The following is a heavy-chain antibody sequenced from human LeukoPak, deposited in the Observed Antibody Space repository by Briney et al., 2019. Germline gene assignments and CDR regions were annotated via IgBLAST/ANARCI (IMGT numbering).Heavy chain of an antibody. Sequence: PGGSLRLSCAASGFSVTSKYINWVRQAPGKGLEWVAVIWYDGSIKNYADSVKGRFTISRDNSKNTVYLQMDSLRAEDTALYYCARGQQLVKTDWGQGTLVTVSS. J-gene: IGHJ4*02. D-gene: IGHD6-13*01. V-gene: IGHV3-33*08. CDR2: IWYDGSIK. CDR1: GFSVTSKY. CDR3: ARGQQLVKTD.